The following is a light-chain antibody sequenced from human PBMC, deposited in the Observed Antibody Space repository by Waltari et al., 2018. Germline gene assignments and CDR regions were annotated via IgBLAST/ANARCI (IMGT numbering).Light chain of an antibody. V-gene: IGKV3-20*01. CDR3: QQYGSSVPFT. CDR1: QSVSSSY. Sequence: EIVLKQSPGTLSLSPGERATLSCRASQSVSSSYLAWYQQKPGQAPRLLFDGASSRATGIPDRFSGSGSGTDFTLTISRLEVEDVAVYYCQQYGSSVPFTFGPGTKVDIK. J-gene: IGKJ3*01. CDR2: GAS.